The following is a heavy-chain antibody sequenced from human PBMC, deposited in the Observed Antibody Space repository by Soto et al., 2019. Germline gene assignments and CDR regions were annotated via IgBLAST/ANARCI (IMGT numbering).Heavy chain of an antibody. J-gene: IGHJ6*02. CDR2: ISSRGNSI. CDR1: GVTFSDCY. D-gene: IGHD3-10*01. Sequence: QVQLVESGGGLVKPGGSLRLSCAVSGVTFSDCYMNWIRQAPGKGLEWVSYISSRGNSINYAGSVKGGFTISRDNAKNSLYLQMNSLRAEDTAMYYCARVRFGEWGYAMDVWGQGTTVTVSS. CDR3: ARVRFGEWGYAMDV. V-gene: IGHV3-11*01.